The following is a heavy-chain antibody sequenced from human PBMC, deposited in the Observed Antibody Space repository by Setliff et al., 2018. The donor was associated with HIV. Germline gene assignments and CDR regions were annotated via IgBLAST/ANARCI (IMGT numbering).Heavy chain of an antibody. V-gene: IGHV4-59*11. CDR3: GRHPPTSDYNYNLILDY. D-gene: IGHD3-10*01. J-gene: IGHJ4*02. CDR2: VHHGGTA. Sequence: SETLSLTCTVSGGSMTSHFWGWIRQPPGKGLEWIGYVHHGGTANYNPSLKSRVSMSVDRSRNQVSLNLNSVTAADTAVYYCGRHPPTSDYNYNLILDYWGRGVLVTVS. CDR1: GGSMTSHF.